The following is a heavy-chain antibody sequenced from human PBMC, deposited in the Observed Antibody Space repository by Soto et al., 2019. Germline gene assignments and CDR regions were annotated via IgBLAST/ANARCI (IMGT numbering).Heavy chain of an antibody. J-gene: IGHJ6*03. CDR2: INHSGST. Sequence: SETLSLTCAVYGGSFSGYYWSWIRQPPGKGLEWIGEINHSGSTNYNPSLKSRVTISVDTSKNQFSLKLSSVTAADTAVYYCARGKIDIVVVGGYYYMDVWGKGTTVTVSS. D-gene: IGHD2-15*01. CDR3: ARGKIDIVVVGGYYYMDV. V-gene: IGHV4-34*01. CDR1: GGSFSGYY.